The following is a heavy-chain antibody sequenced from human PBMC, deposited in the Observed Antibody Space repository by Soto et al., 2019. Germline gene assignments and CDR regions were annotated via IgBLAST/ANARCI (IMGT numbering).Heavy chain of an antibody. Sequence: GGSLRLSSAASGFTFSSYGMHWVGQAQGKGLEWVAVISYDGSNNYYADSVKGRFTISRDNSKNTLYLQMNSLRAEDTAVYYCAKDVVVGATTGLGDYYYYYGMDGWGQGTTVTVSS. D-gene: IGHD1-26*01. CDR3: AKDVVVGATTGLGDYYYYYGMDG. CDR1: GFTFSSYG. CDR2: ISYDGSNN. V-gene: IGHV3-30*18. J-gene: IGHJ6*02.